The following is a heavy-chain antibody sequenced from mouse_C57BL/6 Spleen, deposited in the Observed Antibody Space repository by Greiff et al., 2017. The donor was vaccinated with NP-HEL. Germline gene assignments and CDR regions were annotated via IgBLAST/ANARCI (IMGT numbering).Heavy chain of an antibody. CDR3: ARGRAMDY. CDR2: ISYDGSN. Sequence: VQLKESGPGLVKPSQSLSLTCSVTGYSITSGYYWNWIRQFPGNKLEWMGYISYDGSNNYNPSLKNRISITRDTSKNQFFLKLNSVTIEDTATYYCARGRAMDYWGQGTSVTVSS. V-gene: IGHV3-6*01. CDR1: GYSITSGYY. J-gene: IGHJ4*01.